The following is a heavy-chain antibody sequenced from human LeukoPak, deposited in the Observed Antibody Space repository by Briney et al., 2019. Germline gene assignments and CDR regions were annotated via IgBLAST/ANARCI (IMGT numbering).Heavy chain of an antibody. CDR1: GDSISISSYY. D-gene: IGHD6-13*01. V-gene: IGHV4-39*01. CDR2: LYHGGSP. CDR3: ARQEQQLVDY. J-gene: IGHJ4*02. Sequence: SETLSLTCTVSGDSISISSYYWGWIRQPPGKGLEWIGSLYHGGSPYYNPSLKSRVTISIDTSKNQFSLKLSSVTAADTAVYYCARQEQQLVDYWGQGTLVTVSS.